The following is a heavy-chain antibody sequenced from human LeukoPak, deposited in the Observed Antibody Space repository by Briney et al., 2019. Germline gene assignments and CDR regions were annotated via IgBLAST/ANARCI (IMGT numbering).Heavy chain of an antibody. D-gene: IGHD5-18*01. J-gene: IGHJ6*02. Sequence: GGSLRLSCADSGFTFSSYWMSWVRQAPGKGLEWVANIKQDGSEKYYVDSVKGRFTISRDNAKNSLYLQMNSLRAEDTAVYYCARLRFRGYSYGQRYYYYGMDVWGQGTTVTVPS. CDR3: ARLRFRGYSYGQRYYYYGMDV. CDR2: IKQDGSEK. V-gene: IGHV3-7*05. CDR1: GFTFSSYW.